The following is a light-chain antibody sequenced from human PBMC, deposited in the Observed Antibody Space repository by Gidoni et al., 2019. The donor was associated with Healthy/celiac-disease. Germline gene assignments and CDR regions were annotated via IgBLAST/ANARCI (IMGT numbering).Light chain of an antibody. V-gene: IGKV3-11*01. CDR2: DAS. CDR1: QSVSSY. CDR3: QQRSNWPLGT. J-gene: IGKJ4*01. Sequence: IVLPQSPATLSLSPGERATLSCRASQSVSSYLAWYQQKPGQAPRLLIYDASNRATGIPARFSGSGSGTDFTLTISSLEPEDFAVYYCQQRSNWPLGTFGGGTKVEIK.